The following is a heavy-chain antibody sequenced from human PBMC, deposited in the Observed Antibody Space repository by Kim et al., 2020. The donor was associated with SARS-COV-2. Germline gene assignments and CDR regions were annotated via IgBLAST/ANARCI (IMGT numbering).Heavy chain of an antibody. D-gene: IGHD5-12*01. J-gene: IGHJ4*02. V-gene: IGHV4-59*08. CDR3: ARLGATESY. Sequence: GSTSANPSLKSRVTRSVDTSKNQFSLKLRSVTAADTAVYYCARLGATESYWGQGTLVTVSS. CDR2: GST.